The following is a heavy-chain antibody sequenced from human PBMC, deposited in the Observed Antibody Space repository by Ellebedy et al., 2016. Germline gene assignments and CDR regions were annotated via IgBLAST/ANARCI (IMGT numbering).Heavy chain of an antibody. CDR2: VSHDGSLK. Sequence: GESLKISXAASGFTFSNYAIHWVRQAPGKGLEWVAVVSHDGSLKYYADSVKGRFTISRDISRNTVFLQMDSLRDEDTAVFYCVREGLQDAYNRGGCLDHWGRGSLVTVSS. D-gene: IGHD5-24*01. J-gene: IGHJ2*01. V-gene: IGHV3-30-3*01. CDR1: GFTFSNYA. CDR3: VREGLQDAYNRGGCLDH.